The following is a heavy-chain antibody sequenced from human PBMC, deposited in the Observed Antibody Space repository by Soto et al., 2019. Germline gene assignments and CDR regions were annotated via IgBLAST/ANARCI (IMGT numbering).Heavy chain of an antibody. J-gene: IGHJ6*03. CDR1: GGSFSGYY. CDR3: GRGLGWVVIRSSSGYMYV. CDR2: INHSGST. Sequence: QVQLQQWGAGLLKPSETLSLTCAVYGGSFSGYYWSWIRQPPGKGLVWIGEINHSGSTNYNPSLTSRVTISVDTSTIQYSLALTSVTAADTAVYCCGRGLGWVVIRSSSGYMYVWGKGTTLTVSS. D-gene: IGHD3-22*01. V-gene: IGHV4-34*01.